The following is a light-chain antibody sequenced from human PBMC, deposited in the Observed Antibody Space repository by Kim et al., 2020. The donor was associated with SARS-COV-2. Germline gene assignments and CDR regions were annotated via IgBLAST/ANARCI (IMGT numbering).Light chain of an antibody. J-gene: IGLJ7*01. CDR2: EVS. Sequence: QSALTQPPSASGSPGQSVTISCTGTSSDVGGYNSVSWYQQYPGKAPKLMIHEVSKRPSGVPDHFSGSKSGNTASLTVSGLQAEDEADYYCSSYAGSSVVFGGGTQLTVL. CDR3: SSYAGSSVV. V-gene: IGLV2-8*01. CDR1: SSDVGGYNS.